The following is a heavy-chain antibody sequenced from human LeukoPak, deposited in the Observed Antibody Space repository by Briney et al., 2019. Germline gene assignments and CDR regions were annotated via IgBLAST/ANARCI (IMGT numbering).Heavy chain of an antibody. D-gene: IGHD2-2*01. CDR1: GGSISSSSDY. Sequence: SETLSLTCTVSGGSISSSSDYWGWIRQAPGKGLEWIGSIYYHENTYYNSSLKSRVTISVDTSKNQFSLQLNSVTPEDTAVYYCARDQEYQLLPHAFDIWGQGTMVTVSS. J-gene: IGHJ3*02. V-gene: IGHV4-39*07. CDR2: IYYHENT. CDR3: ARDQEYQLLPHAFDI.